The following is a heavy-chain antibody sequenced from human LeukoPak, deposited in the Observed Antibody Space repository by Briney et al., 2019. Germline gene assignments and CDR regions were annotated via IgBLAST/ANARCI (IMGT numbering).Heavy chain of an antibody. J-gene: IGHJ4*02. CDR2: ISAYNGNT. D-gene: IGHD3-10*01. Sequence: ASVEVSCKASGYTFTSYGISWVRQAPGQGLEWMGWISAYNGNTNYAQKLQGRVTMTTDTSTSTAYMELRSLRSDDTAVYYCARAPAPDYYGSGPPYDYWGQGTLVTVSS. CDR1: GYTFTSYG. V-gene: IGHV1-18*01. CDR3: ARAPAPDYYGSGPPYDY.